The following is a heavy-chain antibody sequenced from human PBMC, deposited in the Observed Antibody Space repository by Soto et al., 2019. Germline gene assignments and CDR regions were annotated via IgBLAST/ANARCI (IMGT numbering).Heavy chain of an antibody. J-gene: IGHJ4*02. Sequence: SVKVSCKASGGTFSSYTISWVRQAPGQGLEWMGRIIPILGIANYAQKFQGRVTITADKSTSTAYMELSSLRSDDTAVYYCARDFYQSSGYCDYWGQGTLVTVSS. CDR3: ARDFYQSSGYCDY. V-gene: IGHV1-69*02. CDR1: GGTFSSYT. D-gene: IGHD3-22*01. CDR2: IIPILGIA.